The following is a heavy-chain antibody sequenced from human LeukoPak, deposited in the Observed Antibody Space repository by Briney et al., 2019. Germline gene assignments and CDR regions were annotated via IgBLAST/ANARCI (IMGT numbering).Heavy chain of an antibody. CDR2: IYYSGST. CDR3: ARVISPRSATDDYYYYGMDV. D-gene: IGHD2-15*01. V-gene: IGHV4-59*01. CDR1: GGSISSYY. Sequence: PSETLSLTCTVSGGSISSYYWSWIRQPPGKGLEWIGYIYYSGSTNYNPSLKSRVTISVDTSKNQFSLKLSSVTAADTAVYYCARVISPRSATDDYYYYGMDVWGQGTTVTVSS. J-gene: IGHJ6*02.